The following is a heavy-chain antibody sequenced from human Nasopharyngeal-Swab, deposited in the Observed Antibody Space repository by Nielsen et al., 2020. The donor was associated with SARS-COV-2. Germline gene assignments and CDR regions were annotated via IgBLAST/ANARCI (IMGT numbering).Heavy chain of an antibody. Sequence: SGPTLVKPTQTCTLNCNFSGFSLSNSRMWGSWVRQPPGKALEWLALIDWDDDKYYSTSLKTRLTISKDTSKNQVGRTMTNMDPVDTATYYCARIDGYNWDWGQGTLVTVSS. J-gene: IGHJ4*02. D-gene: IGHD5-24*01. V-gene: IGHV2-70*20. CDR2: IDWDDDK. CDR3: ARIDGYNWD. CDR1: GFSLSNSRMW.